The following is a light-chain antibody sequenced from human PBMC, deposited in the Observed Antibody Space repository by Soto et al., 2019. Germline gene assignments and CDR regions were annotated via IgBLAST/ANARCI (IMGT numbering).Light chain of an antibody. J-gene: IGKJ1*01. V-gene: IGKV1-39*01. CDR1: QSGRSY. CDR2: AAS. CDR3: QQSCSTPWT. Sequence: DFQMTQSPSSPSASVSESATIXXRPSQSGRSYLNWYQQKPGQAPKVXIFAASSLQSGTPSRFSGSGAGTDFTLTISTLQPEDFATYYCQQSCSTPWTFGQGTKVDIK.